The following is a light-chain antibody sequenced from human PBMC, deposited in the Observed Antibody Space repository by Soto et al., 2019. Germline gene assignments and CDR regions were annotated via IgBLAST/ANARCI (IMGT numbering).Light chain of an antibody. CDR2: SNY. Sequence: SVLTQPPSASGTPGQRVTISCSGSSSNIESNTVTWYQQLPGTAPKLVIYSNYDRPSGVPDRFSGSTSGTSASLVIRGLPSEDEADYYCAAWDDILNGYVFGGGTKLTVL. V-gene: IGLV1-44*01. CDR1: SSNIESNT. J-gene: IGLJ1*01. CDR3: AAWDDILNGYV.